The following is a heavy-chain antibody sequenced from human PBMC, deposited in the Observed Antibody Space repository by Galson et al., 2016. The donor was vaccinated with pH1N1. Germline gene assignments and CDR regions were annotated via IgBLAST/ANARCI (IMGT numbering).Heavy chain of an antibody. J-gene: IGHJ2*01. D-gene: IGHD3-22*01. CDR2: IIPIFNTT. CDR3: AREDYYDTDLSDWYFDL. Sequence: SVKVSCKASGGTFGSYGINWVRQAPGQGLEWMGGIIPIFNTTKYAQNFQGRVTITADESTTTAYMELTSLRSDDTAMYFCAREDYYDTDLSDWYFDLWGHGTLLTVSS. CDR1: GGTFGSYG. V-gene: IGHV1-69*13.